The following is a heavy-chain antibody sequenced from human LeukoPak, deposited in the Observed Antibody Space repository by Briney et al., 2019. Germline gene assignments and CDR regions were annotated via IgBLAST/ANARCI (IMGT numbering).Heavy chain of an antibody. CDR3: ARDIGPTFDYYYGMDV. Sequence: ASVKVSCKASGYTFTGYYMHWMRQAPGQGLEWMGWINPNSGGTNYAQKFQGRVTMTRDTSISTAYMELSRLRSDDTAVYYCARDIGPTFDYYYGMDVWGQGTTVTVSS. V-gene: IGHV1-2*02. CDR1: GYTFTGYY. J-gene: IGHJ6*02. D-gene: IGHD3-16*02. CDR2: INPNSGGT.